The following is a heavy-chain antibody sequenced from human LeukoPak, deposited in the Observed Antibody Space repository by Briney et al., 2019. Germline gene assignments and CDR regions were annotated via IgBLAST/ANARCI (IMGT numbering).Heavy chain of an antibody. J-gene: IGHJ4*02. V-gene: IGHV3-53*01. D-gene: IGHD5-18*01. CDR1: GFIVSSNY. CDR3: ARARGYSYGCDY. CDR2: IYSGGST. Sequence: GGSLRLSXAASGFIVSSNYMSWVRQAPGKGLEWVSVIYSGGSTYYAGSVKGRFTISRDNSKNTLYLQMNSLRVEDTAVYYCARARGYSYGCDYWGQGTLVTVSS.